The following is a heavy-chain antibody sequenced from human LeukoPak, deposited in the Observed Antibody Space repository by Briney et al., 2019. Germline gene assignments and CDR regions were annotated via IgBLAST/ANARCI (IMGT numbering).Heavy chain of an antibody. V-gene: IGHV3-11*04. CDR1: GFTFSDYY. D-gene: IGHD1-26*01. J-gene: IGHJ4*02. Sequence: PGGSLRLSCAASGFTFSDYYMSWIRQAPGKGLEWVSYISCTGTAIYYADSVKGRFTISRDNAKNSLYLQMNSLRAEDTAVYYCARDVSGNYFLGTLYYFDYWGQGARVTVSS. CDR2: ISCTGTAI. CDR3: ARDVSGNYFLGTLYYFDY.